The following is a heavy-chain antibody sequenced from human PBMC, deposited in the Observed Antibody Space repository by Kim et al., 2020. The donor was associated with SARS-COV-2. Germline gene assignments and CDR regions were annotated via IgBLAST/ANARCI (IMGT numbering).Heavy chain of an antibody. V-gene: IGHV5-51*01. CDR3: ARPGGRLQYYFDY. J-gene: IGHJ4*02. D-gene: IGHD5-12*01. Sequence: SPSFQGQVTISADKSISTAYLQWSSLKASDTAMYYCARPGGRLQYYFDYWGQGTLVTVSS.